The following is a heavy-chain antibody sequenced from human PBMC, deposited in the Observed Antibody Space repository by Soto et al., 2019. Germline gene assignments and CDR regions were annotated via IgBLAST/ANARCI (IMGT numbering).Heavy chain of an antibody. CDR2: VNHSGEA. CDR1: GGSFRNYY. J-gene: IGHJ5*02. CDR3: TRAEPFPRPWFDP. Sequence: PSETLSLTCGVYGGSFRNYYWIWVRQPPGKGLEWIGEVNHSGEATYNPSLQSRITISLDTSNNQFSLKMTSVTAADTAMYFCTRAEPFPRPWFDPWGQGTQGTVSS. V-gene: IGHV4-34*01.